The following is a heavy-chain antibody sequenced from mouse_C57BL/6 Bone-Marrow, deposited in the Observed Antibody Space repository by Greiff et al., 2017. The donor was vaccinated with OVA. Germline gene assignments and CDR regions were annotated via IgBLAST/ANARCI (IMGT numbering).Heavy chain of an antibody. CDR3: ARGHGYRKAYYAMDY. V-gene: IGHV1-77*01. CDR2: IGPGSGST. CDR1: GYTFTDYY. D-gene: IGHD2-2*01. J-gene: IGHJ4*01. Sequence: VQLKQSGAELVKPGASVKISCKASGYTFTDYYINWVKQRPGQGLEWIGKIGPGSGSTYYNEKFKRKATLSADKSSSTSYMQLSSLTSEDSAVYFCARGHGYRKAYYAMDYWGQGTSVTVSS.